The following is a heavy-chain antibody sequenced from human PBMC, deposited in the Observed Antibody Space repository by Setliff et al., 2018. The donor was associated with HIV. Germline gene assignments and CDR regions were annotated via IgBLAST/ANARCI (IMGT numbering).Heavy chain of an antibody. CDR3: ARPSLGIGGGSKFDS. D-gene: IGHD3-3*01. CDR1: GGSMRSTTYY. V-gene: IGHV4-39*01. Sequence: PSETLSLTCTVSGGSMRSTTYYWGWVRQPPGKGLEWIGNVHFSGTTYYNPSLKSRVTISVDPSQNQFSLRLISVTAADAAMYYCARPSLGIGGGSKFDSWGHGTLVTVSS. CDR2: VHFSGTT. J-gene: IGHJ5*01.